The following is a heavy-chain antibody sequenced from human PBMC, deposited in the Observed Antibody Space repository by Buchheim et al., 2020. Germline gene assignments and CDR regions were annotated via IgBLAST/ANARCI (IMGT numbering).Heavy chain of an antibody. CDR1: GFTFSSYA. CDR3: AKRTDVGDWGFDH. CDR2: SSGSGDSK. V-gene: IGHV3-23*01. D-gene: IGHD3-16*01. Sequence: EVQLLESGGGLVQPGGSLRLSCVASGFTFSSYAMSWVRQAPGKGLEWVSTSSGSGDSKFYSDSVKGRFPISRDNSKHTLYLQMDIMRVEDTAVYYCAKRTDVGDWGFDHWGQGTL. J-gene: IGHJ4*02.